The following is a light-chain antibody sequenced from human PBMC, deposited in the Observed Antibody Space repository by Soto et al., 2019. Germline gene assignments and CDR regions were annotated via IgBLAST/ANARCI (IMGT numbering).Light chain of an antibody. CDR2: KAS. J-gene: IGKJ1*01. CDR1: QSIRTW. V-gene: IGKV1-5*03. Sequence: DIQMTQSPSTLSASVGDRVTITCRASQSIRTWLAWYQQKPGKAPKLLIYKASNLESGVPSRFSGSVAGADFTLTISSLQPDDFATYYCQQYSIYPWTFGQGTKVDI. CDR3: QQYSIYPWT.